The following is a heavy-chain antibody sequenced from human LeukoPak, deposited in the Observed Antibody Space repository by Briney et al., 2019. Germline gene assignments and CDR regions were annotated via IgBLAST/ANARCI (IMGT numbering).Heavy chain of an antibody. J-gene: IGHJ3*02. V-gene: IGHV3-33*01. CDR3: ARDLAYYDLWSGYDAFDI. CDR1: GFTFSSYG. Sequence: GRSLRLSCAASGFTFSSYGMHWVREAPARGLEWVADIWYDGSNKYYADSVKGRFTRYRDNCKNTLYLQMNSLRAEDAAVYYCARDLAYYDLWSGYDAFDIWGQGTMVSVSS. D-gene: IGHD3-3*01. CDR2: IWYDGSNK.